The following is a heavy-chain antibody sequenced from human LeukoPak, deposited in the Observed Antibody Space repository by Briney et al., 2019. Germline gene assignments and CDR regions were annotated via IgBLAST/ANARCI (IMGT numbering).Heavy chain of an antibody. D-gene: IGHD2-21*02. J-gene: IGHJ3*02. Sequence: GGSLRLSCAASGFTFSSYSMNWVRQAPGKGLEWVSSISSSSSYTYYADSVKGRFTISRDNAKNSLYLQMNSLRAEDTAVYYCARGNIVVVTAIQAFDIWGQGTMVTVSS. CDR3: ARGNIVVVTAIQAFDI. CDR1: GFTFSSYS. V-gene: IGHV3-21*01. CDR2: ISSSSSYT.